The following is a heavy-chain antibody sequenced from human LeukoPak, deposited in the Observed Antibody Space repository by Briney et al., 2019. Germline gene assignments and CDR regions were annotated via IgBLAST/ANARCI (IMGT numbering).Heavy chain of an antibody. CDR3: VRDAFKIDI. CDR2: ISSSGSTI. J-gene: IGHJ3*02. CDR1: GFTFSSYE. V-gene: IGHV3-48*03. Sequence: GGSLRLSCAASGFTFSSYEMNWVRQAPGKGLEWVSYISSSGSTIYYADSVKGRFTISRDNAKNSLYLQMNSLRAEDTAVYYCVRDAFKIDIWGQGTMVTVSS.